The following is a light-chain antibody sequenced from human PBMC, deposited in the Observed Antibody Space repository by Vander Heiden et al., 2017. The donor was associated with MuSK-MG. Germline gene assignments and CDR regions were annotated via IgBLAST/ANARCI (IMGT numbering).Light chain of an antibody. CDR2: KMS. CDR3: RQTKQFPHT. Sequence: DIVMTQTPLSSPVTLGQPASISCRSSQSLVHSDGNTYLSWLQQRPGQPPRLLIYKMSNRFSGVPDRFSGSGAGTDFTLQISRVEAEDVGVYYCRQTKQFPHTFGGGTKVEI. V-gene: IGKV2-24*01. J-gene: IGKJ4*01. CDR1: QSLVHSDGNTY.